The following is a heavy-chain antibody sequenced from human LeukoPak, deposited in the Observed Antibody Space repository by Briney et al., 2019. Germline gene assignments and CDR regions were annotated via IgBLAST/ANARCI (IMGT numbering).Heavy chain of an antibody. CDR3: ARGASGYYYDFWSGYPQRFDP. CDR2: IYHSGST. D-gene: IGHD3-3*01. Sequence: LSLTCAVSGGSISSGGYSWSWIRQPPGKGLEWIGYIYHSGSTYYNPSLKSRVTISVDTSKNQFSLKLSSVTAADTAVYYCARGASGYYYDFWSGYPQRFDPWGQGTLVTVSS. J-gene: IGHJ5*02. V-gene: IGHV4-30-2*01. CDR1: GGSISSGGYS.